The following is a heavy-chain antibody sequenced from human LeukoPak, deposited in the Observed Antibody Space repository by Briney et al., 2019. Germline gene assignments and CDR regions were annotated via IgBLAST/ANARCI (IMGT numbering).Heavy chain of an antibody. J-gene: IGHJ5*02. D-gene: IGHD5/OR15-5a*01. CDR3: ARLSTSPHHFP. Sequence: ATVKVSFKASGYTVTGYYFHCVRHAPGQCLEWMGRINPNSGDTYYTQDFQGRITMTRDTSLSTAYLELSTLRSNDTAVYYCARLSTSPHHFPWGQGTLVTVSS. CDR2: INPNSGDT. V-gene: IGHV1-2*06. CDR1: GYTVTGYY.